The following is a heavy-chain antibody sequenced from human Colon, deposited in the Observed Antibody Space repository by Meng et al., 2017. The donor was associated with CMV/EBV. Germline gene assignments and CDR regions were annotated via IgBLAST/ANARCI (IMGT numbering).Heavy chain of an antibody. D-gene: IGHD4-11*01. CDR3: AKDLSNYASLPMDF. V-gene: IGHV3-9*01. J-gene: IGHJ6*04. Sequence: GGSLRLSCVASGFAFSESGMHWIRQSPGKGLEWVAGITWTSGSTGYADSVRGRFTISRDNAKNSLYLQMNSLRLEDTALYYCAKDLSNYASLPMDFWGKGTPVTVSS. CDR1: GFAFSESG. CDR2: ITWTSGST.